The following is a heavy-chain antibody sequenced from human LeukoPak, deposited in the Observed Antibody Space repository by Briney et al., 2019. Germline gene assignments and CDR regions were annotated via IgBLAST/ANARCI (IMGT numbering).Heavy chain of an antibody. CDR2: MWYDGTSK. V-gene: IGHV3-33*06. CDR1: GFTFSSFG. D-gene: IGHD3-10*02. CDR3: AKDQLCRD. J-gene: IGHJ4*02. Sequence: GTSLRLSCAASGFTFSSFGMHWVRQAPGKGLEWVAVMWYDGTSKFYADSVKGRFTISRDNSKNTLYLQMNSLRAEDTAVYYCAKDQLCRDWGQGTLVTVSS.